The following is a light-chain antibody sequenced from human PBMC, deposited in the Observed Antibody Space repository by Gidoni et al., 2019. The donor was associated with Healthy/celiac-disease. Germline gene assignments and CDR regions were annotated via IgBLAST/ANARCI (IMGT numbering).Light chain of an antibody. V-gene: IGKV1-12*01. J-gene: IGKJ4*01. CDR1: QGIRLW. CDR2: AAS. CDR3: QQANSFPRLT. Sequence: DIQMTQSPSSVSASVGDRVTITCRARQGIRLWLAWYPERPGKAPKLLIYAASSLQSGGPSRFSGSGSGTDFTLTSSSLQPEDFATYYCQQANSFPRLTFGGGTKVEIK.